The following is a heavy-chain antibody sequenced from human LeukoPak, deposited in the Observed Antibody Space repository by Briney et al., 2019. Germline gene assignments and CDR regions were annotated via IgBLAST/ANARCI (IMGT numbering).Heavy chain of an antibody. CDR2: INPNSGGT. CDR3: ARGLGAAAGRVFDY. Sequence: GASVKVSCKASGYTFTGYYMHWVREAPGQGIEWMGWINPNSGGTNYAQKFQGRVTMTRDTSISTAYMELSRLRSDDTAVYYCARGLGAAAGRVFDYWGQGTLVTVSS. D-gene: IGHD6-13*01. V-gene: IGHV1-2*02. CDR1: GYTFTGYY. J-gene: IGHJ4*02.